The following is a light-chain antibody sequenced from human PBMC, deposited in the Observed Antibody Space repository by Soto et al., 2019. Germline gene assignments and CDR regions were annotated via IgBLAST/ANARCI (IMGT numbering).Light chain of an antibody. CDR3: SSYTSSSTLVV. CDR2: HFI. Sequence: QSALTQPACVAGSRGQSITISCTGTSSDVGGYNYVSWYQQHPGKAPKLMIYHFINRPSGESNRISGYKSGNTASLTISGPPGADEADCYCSSYTSSSTLVVVGGGTKLTVL. V-gene: IGLV2-14*01. J-gene: IGLJ2*01. CDR1: SSDVGGYNY.